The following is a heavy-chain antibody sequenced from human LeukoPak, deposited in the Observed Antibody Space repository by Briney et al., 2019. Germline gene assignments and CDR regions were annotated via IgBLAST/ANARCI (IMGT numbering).Heavy chain of an antibody. CDR2: INAGNGNT. D-gene: IGHD3-22*01. Sequence: ASVKVSCKASGYIFISYAMHWVRQAPGQRFEWMGWINAGNGNTKYSQKFQGRVTLTRDTSASTAYMELSSLRSEDTAVYYCARGKIQDYYDGSGSYDYWGQGTLVTVSS. CDR1: GYIFISYA. V-gene: IGHV1-3*01. J-gene: IGHJ4*02. CDR3: ARGKIQDYYDGSGSYDY.